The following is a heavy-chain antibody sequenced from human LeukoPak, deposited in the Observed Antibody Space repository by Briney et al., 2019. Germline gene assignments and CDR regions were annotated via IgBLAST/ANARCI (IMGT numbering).Heavy chain of an antibody. CDR2: ISSSGSTI. CDR1: GFTFSSYE. D-gene: IGHD2-2*01. V-gene: IGHV3-48*03. J-gene: IGHJ6*02. CDR3: ARDMIPAAIYYCYYGMDF. Sequence: GGSLRLSCSASGFTFSSYEMNWVRQAPGKGLEWVSYISSSGSTIYYADSVKGRFTISSDNAKNSLYLQMNSLRDEDTAVYYGARDMIPAAIYYCYYGMDFWGQGTTVTVSS.